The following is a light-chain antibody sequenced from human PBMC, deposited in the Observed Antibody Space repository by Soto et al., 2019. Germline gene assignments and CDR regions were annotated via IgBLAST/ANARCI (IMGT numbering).Light chain of an antibody. V-gene: IGLV2-8*01. CDR3: ISYAGSSNF. Sequence: QSALTQPPSASGSPGQSVAISCTGTSSDVGGYNYVSWYQQHPGKAPKLMIYEVNKRPSGVPDRFSGSKSGNTASLTVSGLQAEDEADYYCISYAGSSNFFGTGTKLTVL. CDR1: SSDVGGYNY. CDR2: EVN. J-gene: IGLJ1*01.